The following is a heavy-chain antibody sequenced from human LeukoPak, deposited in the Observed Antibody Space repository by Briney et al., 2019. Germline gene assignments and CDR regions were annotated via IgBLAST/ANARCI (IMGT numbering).Heavy chain of an antibody. J-gene: IGHJ4*02. CDR3: ARHRYSGYDPPSYFDY. CDR2: IYYSGST. D-gene: IGHD5-12*01. V-gene: IGHV4-59*08. CDR1: GGSISSYY. Sequence: SETLSLTCTVSGGSISSYYCSWIRQPPGKGLEWIGYIYYSGSTNYNPSLKSRVTISVDTSKNQFSLKLSSVTAADTAVYYCARHRYSGYDPPSYFDYWGQGTLVTVSS.